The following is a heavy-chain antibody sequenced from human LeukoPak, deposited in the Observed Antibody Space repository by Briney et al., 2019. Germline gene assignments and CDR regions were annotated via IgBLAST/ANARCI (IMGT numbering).Heavy chain of an antibody. Sequence: PGGSLRLSCAASGFTFSDYYMSWIRQAPGKGLEWVSYISSSGSTIYYADSVKGRFTISRDNAKNSLYLQMNSLRAEDTAVYYCAREGIHVLRFLEWSNDFDYWGQGTLVTVSS. CDR2: ISSSGSTI. V-gene: IGHV3-11*04. J-gene: IGHJ4*02. CDR3: AREGIHVLRFLEWSNDFDY. CDR1: GFTFSDYY. D-gene: IGHD3-3*01.